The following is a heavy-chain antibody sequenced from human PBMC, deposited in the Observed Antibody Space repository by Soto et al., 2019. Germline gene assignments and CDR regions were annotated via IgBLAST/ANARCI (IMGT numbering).Heavy chain of an antibody. CDR2: IYHSGST. Sequence: PSETLSLTCAVSGYSISSGYYWGWIRQPPGKGLEWIGSIYHSGSTYYNPSLKSRVTISVDTSKNQFSLKLSSVTAADTAVYYCATGTTYYYYSYCMDVSGELPTVTVS. CDR3: ATGTTYYYYSYCMDV. V-gene: IGHV4-38-2*01. CDR1: GYSISSGYY. J-gene: IGHJ6*02. D-gene: IGHD1-7*01.